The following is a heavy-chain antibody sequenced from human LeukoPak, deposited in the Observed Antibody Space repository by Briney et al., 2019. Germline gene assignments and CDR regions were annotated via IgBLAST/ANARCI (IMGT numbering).Heavy chain of an antibody. CDR3: AREFRETRGSSDY. Sequence: ASVKVSCKASGYTFTSYDINWVRQATGQGLEWMGWMNPNSGNTGYAQKFQGRVTMTRNTSISTAYMELSSLRSEDTAVYYCAREFRETRGSSDYWGQGTLVTVSS. CDR1: GYTFTSYD. J-gene: IGHJ4*02. V-gene: IGHV1-8*01. D-gene: IGHD1-26*01. CDR2: MNPNSGNT.